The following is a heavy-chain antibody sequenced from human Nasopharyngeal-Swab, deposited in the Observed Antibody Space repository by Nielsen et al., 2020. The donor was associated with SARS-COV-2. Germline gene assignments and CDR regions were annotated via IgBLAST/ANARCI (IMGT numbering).Heavy chain of an antibody. V-gene: IGHV3-9*01. Sequence: GGSLRLSCAASGFSFDDYAMHWVRQAPGKGLEWVAGISWNSGSIGYADSVKGLFTISRDNAKNSLYLQMNSLRAEDTALYYCAKVAAAGEPGDYWGQGTLVTVSS. CDR2: ISWNSGSI. CDR1: GFSFDDYA. CDR3: AKVAAAGEPGDY. D-gene: IGHD6-13*01. J-gene: IGHJ4*02.